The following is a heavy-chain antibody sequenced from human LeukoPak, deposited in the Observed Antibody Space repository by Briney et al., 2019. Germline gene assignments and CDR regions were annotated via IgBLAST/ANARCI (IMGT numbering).Heavy chain of an antibody. Sequence: SETLSLTCTVSGGSISSYYWSWIRQPPGKRLEWIGYIYYSGSTNYNPSLKSRVTISVDTSKNQFSLKQSSVTAADTAVYYCARWDYDILTGYYIWGQGTLVTVSS. D-gene: IGHD3-9*01. CDR2: IYYSGST. CDR3: ARWDYDILTGYYI. J-gene: IGHJ4*02. CDR1: GGSISSYY. V-gene: IGHV4-59*01.